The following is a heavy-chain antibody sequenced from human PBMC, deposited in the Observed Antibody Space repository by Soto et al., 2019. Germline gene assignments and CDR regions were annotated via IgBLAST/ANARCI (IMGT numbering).Heavy chain of an antibody. CDR1: GASFRTYA. D-gene: IGHD6-19*01. CDR3: AAARITVAGSVYYSDF. CDR2: INVPFGTA. J-gene: IGHJ4*02. V-gene: IGHV1-69*01. Sequence: QVQLVQSGAEVKRPGSSVKVSCQASGASFRTYAVTWVRQAPGQGLEWMGGINVPFGTANYAQQFQGRVTITANAYTSTAYLDLRSLRAEAPAVYYCAAARITVAGSVYYSDFWGQGTPVTVSS.